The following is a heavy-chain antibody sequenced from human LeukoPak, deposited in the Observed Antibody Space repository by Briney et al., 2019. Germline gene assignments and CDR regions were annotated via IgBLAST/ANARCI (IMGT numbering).Heavy chain of an antibody. J-gene: IGHJ5*02. CDR3: ARGDYNDGAGYLDH. D-gene: IGHD3-22*01. CDR2: IYYNGIT. V-gene: IGHV4-30-4*01. Sequence: SETLSLTCTVSGGSIFSGDYYWNWIRQPPGKGLEWIGYIYYNGITYYNPSLECRVTISVDTSKDQFSLKLSSVTAADTAVYYCARGDYNDGAGYLDHWGQGTLVPVSS. CDR1: GGSIFSGDYY.